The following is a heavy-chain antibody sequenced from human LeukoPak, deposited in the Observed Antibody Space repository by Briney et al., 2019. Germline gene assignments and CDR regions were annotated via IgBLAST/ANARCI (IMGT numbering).Heavy chain of an antibody. CDR1: GGTFSSYA. CDR3: ARGRRYDFWSGYPIPSYYMDV. CDR2: IIPILGIA. D-gene: IGHD3-3*01. Sequence: SVKVSCKASGGTFSSYAISWVRQAPGQGLEWMGRIIPILGIANYAQKFQGRVTITADKSTSTAYMELSSLRSEDTAVYYCARGRRYDFWSGYPIPSYYMDVWGKGTTVTVSS. V-gene: IGHV1-69*04. J-gene: IGHJ6*03.